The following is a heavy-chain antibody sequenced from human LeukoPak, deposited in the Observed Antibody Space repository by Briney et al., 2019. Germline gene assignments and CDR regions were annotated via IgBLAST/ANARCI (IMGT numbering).Heavy chain of an antibody. J-gene: IGHJ4*02. CDR3: ARERGYRGYGSREYYYFDY. V-gene: IGHV3-30*09. CDR2: ISYDGSDE. D-gene: IGHD5-12*01. CDR1: EFTFSNYA. Sequence: GGSLRLSCTASEFTFSNYALHWVRQAPGKGLEWVAVISYDGSDEYYASSAKGRFAISRDNSNNTLYLQMNSLRADDTAVYYCARERGYRGYGSREYYYFDYWGQGTLVTVSS.